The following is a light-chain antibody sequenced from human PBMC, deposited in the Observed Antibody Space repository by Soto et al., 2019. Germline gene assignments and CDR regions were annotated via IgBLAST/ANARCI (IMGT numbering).Light chain of an antibody. J-gene: IGKJ2*01. V-gene: IGKV3-20*01. CDR2: GAS. CDR3: QQYGSSPLYT. Sequence: EIVLTQSPGTLSLSPGERATLSCRASQSVSSSYLAWYQQKPGQAPRLLIYGASSRATGIPDRFSGSGSGTDFTLTISRLETEDVAVYYCQQYGSSPLYTVGQGTKLEIK. CDR1: QSVSSSY.